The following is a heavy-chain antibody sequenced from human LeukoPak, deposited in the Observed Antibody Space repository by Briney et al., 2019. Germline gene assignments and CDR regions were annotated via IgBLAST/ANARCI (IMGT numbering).Heavy chain of an antibody. CDR2: IYHSGST. Sequence: SETLSLTCTVSGYSISSGYYWGWIRQPPGKGLEWIGSIYHSGSTYYNPSLKSRVTISVDTSKNQFSLKLSSVTAADTAVYYCARDEMTYYYGSGSYYNAHGAFDIWGQGTMVTVSS. D-gene: IGHD3-10*01. J-gene: IGHJ3*02. CDR3: ARDEMTYYYGSGSYYNAHGAFDI. V-gene: IGHV4-38-2*02. CDR1: GYSISSGYY.